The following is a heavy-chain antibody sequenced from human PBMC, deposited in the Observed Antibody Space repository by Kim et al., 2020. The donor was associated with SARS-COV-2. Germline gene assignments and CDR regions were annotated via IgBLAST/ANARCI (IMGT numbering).Heavy chain of an antibody. D-gene: IGHD5-12*01. J-gene: IGHJ4*02. Sequence: GGSLRLSCSASGFTFSSYAMHWVRQAPGKGLEYVSAISSNGGSTYYADSVKGRFTISRDNSKNTLYLQMSSLRAEDTAVYYCVKKGGSGWGYSGYDSRNFDYWGQGTLVTVSS. CDR3: VKKGGSGWGYSGYDSRNFDY. CDR2: ISSNGGST. V-gene: IGHV3-64D*09. CDR1: GFTFSSYA.